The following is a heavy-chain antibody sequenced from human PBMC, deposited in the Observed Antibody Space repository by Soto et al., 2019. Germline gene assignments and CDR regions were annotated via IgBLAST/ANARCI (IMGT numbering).Heavy chain of an antibody. J-gene: IGHJ6*02. CDR1: GGTFSSYA. V-gene: IGHV1-69*13. CDR2: IIPIFGTA. CDR3: ARDRGIAARQRHYYYYGMDV. D-gene: IGHD6-6*01. Sequence: ASVKVSCKASGGTFSSYAISWVRQAPGQGLEWMGGIIPIFGTANYAQKFQGRVTITADESTSTAYMELSSLRSEDTAVYYCARDRGIAARQRHYYYYGMDVWGQGTTVTVSS.